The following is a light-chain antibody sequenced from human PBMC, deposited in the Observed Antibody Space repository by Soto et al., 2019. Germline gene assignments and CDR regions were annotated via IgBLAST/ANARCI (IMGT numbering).Light chain of an antibody. CDR3: QHRSNWPLT. Sequence: EIVLTQSPATLSLSPGERATLSCRASQSVSSFLTWYQQKPGQAPRLLIYDASNRATGIPARFSGSGSGTDFTLTISSLEPEDFAVYYCQHRSNWPLTFGGGTKVEIK. J-gene: IGKJ4*01. V-gene: IGKV3-11*01. CDR1: QSVSSF. CDR2: DAS.